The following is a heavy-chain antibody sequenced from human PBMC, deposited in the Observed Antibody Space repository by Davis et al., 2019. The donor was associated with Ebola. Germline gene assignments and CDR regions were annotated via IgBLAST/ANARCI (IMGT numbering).Heavy chain of an antibody. CDR1: GGSISSYY. V-gene: IGHV4-59*01. D-gene: IGHD5-18*01. CDR2: IYYSGST. CDR3: ASFGYSYGSIDY. Sequence: SETLSLTCTVSGGSISSYYWSWIRKPPGKGLEWIGYIYYSGSTNYNPSLKSRVTISVDTSKNQFSLKLSSVTAADTAVYYCASFGYSYGSIDYWGQGTLVTVSS. J-gene: IGHJ4*02.